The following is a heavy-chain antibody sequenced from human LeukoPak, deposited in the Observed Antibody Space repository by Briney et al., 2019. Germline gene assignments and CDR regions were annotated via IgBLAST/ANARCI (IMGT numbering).Heavy chain of an antibody. V-gene: IGHV3-30*18. CDR2: ISYDGNDK. CDR1: GFTFSSYG. Sequence: GGSLRLSCAASGFTFSSYGMHWVRQAPGKGLEWVAIISYDGNDKSYADSVKGRFTISRDNSKDTLYLQMNSLRAEDTAVYYCAKDAQWLAHFEYWGQGTLVTVSS. J-gene: IGHJ4*02. CDR3: AKDAQWLAHFEY. D-gene: IGHD6-19*01.